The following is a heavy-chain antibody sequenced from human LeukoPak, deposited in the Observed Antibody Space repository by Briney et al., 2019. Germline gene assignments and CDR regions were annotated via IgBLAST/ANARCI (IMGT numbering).Heavy chain of an antibody. Sequence: SETLSLTCTVSGGSISSYDWSWIRQPPGKGLEWIGYIYYSGSTYYNPSLKSRVTISVDTSKNQFSLKLSSVTAADTAVYYCARGQIQLWLQEYNWFDPWGQGTLVTVSS. CDR1: GGSISSYD. J-gene: IGHJ5*02. D-gene: IGHD5-18*01. CDR3: ARGQIQLWLQEYNWFDP. CDR2: IYYSGST. V-gene: IGHV4-59*12.